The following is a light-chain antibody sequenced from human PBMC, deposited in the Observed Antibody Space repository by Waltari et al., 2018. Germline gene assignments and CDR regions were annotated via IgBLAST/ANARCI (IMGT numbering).Light chain of an antibody. V-gene: IGKV2-28*01. Sequence: DIVMTQSPLSLPVTPGESASFSCRSSQSLLHSNGKNYLGWYVQKPGQCPRLLICMGSNRASGVPDRFSGSGSGTDFTLEISRVEPEDVGIYYCMQQLQTPRSFGPGTKVEIK. CDR2: MGS. CDR3: MQQLQTPRS. CDR1: QSLLHSNGKNY. J-gene: IGKJ3*01.